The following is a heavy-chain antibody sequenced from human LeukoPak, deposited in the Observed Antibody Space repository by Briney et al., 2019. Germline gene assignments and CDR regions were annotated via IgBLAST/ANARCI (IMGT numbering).Heavy chain of an antibody. CDR1: GFTFTTYS. CDR2: IRISGDSI. V-gene: IGHV3-23*01. J-gene: IGHJ6*02. CDR3: ARDGISNWGLHYGMDV. D-gene: IGHD7-27*01. Sequence: GGSLRVSCAASGFTFTTYSMGWVRQAPGRGVEWISSIRISGDSIYYASSAKGRFTISRDDSKNTLYLQMNGLRDEDTAVYYCARDGISNWGLHYGMDVWGQGTTVIVSS.